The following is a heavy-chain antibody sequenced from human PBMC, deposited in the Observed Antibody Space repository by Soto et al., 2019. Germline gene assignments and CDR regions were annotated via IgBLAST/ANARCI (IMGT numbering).Heavy chain of an antibody. J-gene: IGHJ4*02. CDR2: IYHSGTS. V-gene: IGHV4-30-2*01. D-gene: IGHD2-2*01. CDR3: ARGRLVPAVNFDY. CDR1: GVFISRVGFF. Sequence: SESLSVTCAGSGVFISRVGFFWSWIRQPPGKGLEWIGYIYHSGTSFYNPSLKSRVTISVDGSKNQFSLKVNSVTAADTAVYYCARGRLVPAVNFDYWGLGTRVT.